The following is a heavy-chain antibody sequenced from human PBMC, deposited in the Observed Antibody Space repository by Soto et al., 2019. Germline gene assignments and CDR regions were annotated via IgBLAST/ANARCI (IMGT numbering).Heavy chain of an antibody. V-gene: IGHV1-8*01. Sequence: ASVKVSCKASGYTFTSYDINWVRQATGQGLEWMGWMNPNSGNTGYAQKFQGRVTMTRNTSISTAYMELSSLRSEDTAVYYCVRLSPPSSPLNDYWGQGTLVTVSS. CDR2: MNPNSGNT. CDR3: VRLSPPSSPLNDY. J-gene: IGHJ4*02. CDR1: GYTFTSYD.